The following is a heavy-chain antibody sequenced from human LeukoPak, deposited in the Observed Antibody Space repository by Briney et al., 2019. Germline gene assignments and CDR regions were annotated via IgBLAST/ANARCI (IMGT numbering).Heavy chain of an antibody. CDR1: GYSISSGYY. Sequence: SETLSLTCTLSGYSISSGYYWGWIRQPPGKGLEWIGSVYHSGNTYYNPSLESRVTISVDTSKKQFSLKLSSVTAADTAVYYCARILPTNYGDYGFDYWGQGTLVTVSS. CDR2: VYHSGNT. D-gene: IGHD4-17*01. J-gene: IGHJ4*02. V-gene: IGHV4-38-2*02. CDR3: ARILPTNYGDYGFDY.